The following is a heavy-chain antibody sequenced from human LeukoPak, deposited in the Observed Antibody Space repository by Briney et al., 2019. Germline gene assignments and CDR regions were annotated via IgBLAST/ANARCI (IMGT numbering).Heavy chain of an antibody. CDR3: ARPPEVGATVGYFDY. J-gene: IGHJ4*02. V-gene: IGHV3-30*03. Sequence: GGSLRLSCAASGFTFSSYGMHWVRQAPGKGLEWVALISFDGSNQYYADSVKGRFTISRDNSKNTLYLQMNSLRAEDTAVYYCARPPEVGATVGYFDYWGQGALVTVSS. CDR2: ISFDGSNQ. D-gene: IGHD1-26*01. CDR1: GFTFSSYG.